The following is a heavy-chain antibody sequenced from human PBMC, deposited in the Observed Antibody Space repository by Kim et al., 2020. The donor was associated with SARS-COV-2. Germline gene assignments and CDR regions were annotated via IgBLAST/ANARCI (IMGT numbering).Heavy chain of an antibody. CDR3: ARYFLAGSMFDY. V-gene: IGHV4-38-2*02. D-gene: IGHD6-19*01. CDR1: GYSISSGYY. Sequence: SETLSLTCTVSGYSISSGYYWGWIRQPPGKGLEWIGSIYHSGSTYYNPSLKSRVTISVDTSKNQFSLKLSSVTAADTAVYYCARYFLAGSMFDYWGQGTLVTVSS. CDR2: IYHSGST. J-gene: IGHJ4*02.